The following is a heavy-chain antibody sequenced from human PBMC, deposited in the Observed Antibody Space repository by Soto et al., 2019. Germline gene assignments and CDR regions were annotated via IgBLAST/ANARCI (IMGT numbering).Heavy chain of an antibody. CDR1: GGSISSYY. D-gene: IGHD3-22*01. J-gene: IGHJ5*02. V-gene: IGHV4-59*01. CDR3: ARGARELYYYDSSGYSNWFDP. CDR2: IYYSGST. Sequence: PSETLSLTCTVSGGSISSYYWSWIRQPPGKGLEWIGYIYYSGSTNYNPSLKSRVTISVDTSKNQFSLKLSSVTAADTAVYYCARGARELYYYDSSGYSNWFDPWGQGILVTVSS.